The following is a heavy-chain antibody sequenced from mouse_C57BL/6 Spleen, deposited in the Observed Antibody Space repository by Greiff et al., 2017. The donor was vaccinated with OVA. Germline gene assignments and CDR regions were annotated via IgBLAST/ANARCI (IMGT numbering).Heavy chain of an antibody. V-gene: IGHV5-17*01. CDR1: GFTFSDYG. Sequence: EVQRVESGGGLVKPGGSLKLSCAASGFTFSDYGMHWVRQAPEKGLEWVAYISNGSSTIYYAATVKGRFTISRENAKNTLFLQMTSLRSEDTAMYYCARDWEDAMDYWGQGTSVTVSS. D-gene: IGHD4-1*01. CDR3: ARDWEDAMDY. J-gene: IGHJ4*01. CDR2: ISNGSSTI.